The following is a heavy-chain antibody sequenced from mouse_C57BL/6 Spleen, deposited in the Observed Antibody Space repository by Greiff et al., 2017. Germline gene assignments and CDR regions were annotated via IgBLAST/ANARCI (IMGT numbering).Heavy chain of an antibody. CDR2: IYPGDGDT. CDR3: ARGGITTVGGNFDY. Sequence: VQLQQSGAELVKPGASVKISCKASGYAFSSYWMHWVKQRPGQGLEWIGQIYPGDGDTNYNGKFKGKATLTADTSSSTAYMQLSSLTSEDSAVYFCARGGITTVGGNFDYWGQGTTLTVSS. CDR1: GYAFSSYW. V-gene: IGHV1-80*01. D-gene: IGHD1-1*01. J-gene: IGHJ2*01.